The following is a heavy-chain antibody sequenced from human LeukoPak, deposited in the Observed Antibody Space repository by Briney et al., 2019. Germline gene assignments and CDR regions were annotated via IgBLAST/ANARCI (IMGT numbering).Heavy chain of an antibody. V-gene: IGHV3-21*01. Sequence: GGSLRLSCAVSGFTFSSYSMNWVRQAPGKGLEWVSSINSGSSHIYYADSVKGRFTISRDNAKNSLYLQMNSLRVEDTAVYYCARAGFSYCSGGSCYLDPWGQGTLVTVSS. D-gene: IGHD2-15*01. CDR3: ARAGFSYCSGGSCYLDP. J-gene: IGHJ5*02. CDR1: GFTFSSYS. CDR2: INSGSSHI.